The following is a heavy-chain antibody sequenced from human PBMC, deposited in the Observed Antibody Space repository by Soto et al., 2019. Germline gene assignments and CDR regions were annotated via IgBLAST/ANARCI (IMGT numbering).Heavy chain of an antibody. V-gene: IGHV4-31*03. CDR2: IYYSGST. Sequence: QVQLQESGPGLVKPSQTLSLTCTVSGGSISSGGYYWSWSRQHPGKGLEWIGYIYYSGSTYYNPSLKSRVTISVDTSKNPFSLKLSSVPAAGTAVYDRARSPEATVTAFASWGQGPLVTVSS. J-gene: IGHJ4*02. CDR1: GGSISSGGYY. CDR3: ARSPEATVTAFAS. D-gene: IGHD4-17*01.